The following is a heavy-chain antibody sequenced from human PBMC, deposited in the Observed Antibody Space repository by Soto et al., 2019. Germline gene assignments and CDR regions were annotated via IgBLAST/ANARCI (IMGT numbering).Heavy chain of an antibody. Sequence: SETLSLTCTVSGGSISSGGYYWSWIRQHPGKGLEWIGYIYYSGSTYYNPSLKSRVTISVDTSKNQSSLKLSSVTAADTAVYYCARSSTSANYFDYWGQGTLVTVSS. CDR1: GGSISSGGYY. D-gene: IGHD2-2*01. CDR3: ARSSTSANYFDY. CDR2: IYYSGST. V-gene: IGHV4-31*03. J-gene: IGHJ4*02.